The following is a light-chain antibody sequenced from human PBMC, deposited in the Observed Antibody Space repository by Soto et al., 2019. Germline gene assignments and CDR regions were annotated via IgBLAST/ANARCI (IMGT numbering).Light chain of an antibody. Sequence: EIVLTQSPGTLSLSPGERATLSCRASQSVSSSYLAWYQQKPGQAPRLLIYGASSRATGIPDRFSGSGSGTDFTLTISRLEPEEFALYYCQQYGSSPPWTFGKGTKVEIK. CDR1: QSVSSSY. CDR3: QQYGSSPPWT. V-gene: IGKV3-20*01. CDR2: GAS. J-gene: IGKJ1*01.